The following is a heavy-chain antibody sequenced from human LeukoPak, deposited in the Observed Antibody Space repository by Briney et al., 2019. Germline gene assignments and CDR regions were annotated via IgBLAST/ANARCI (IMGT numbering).Heavy chain of an antibody. V-gene: IGHV5-51*01. Sequence: HGESLKISCKASGYSCTDSWIGWVRQMPGKGLEWMGIIYPGDSETRYSPSFQGQVTISADKSISTAYLQWSSLKASDTAMYYCARHVGGSQWLRIDPWGQGTLVTVSS. D-gene: IGHD5-12*01. CDR1: GYSCTDSW. CDR3: ARHVGGSQWLRIDP. CDR2: IYPGDSET. J-gene: IGHJ5*02.